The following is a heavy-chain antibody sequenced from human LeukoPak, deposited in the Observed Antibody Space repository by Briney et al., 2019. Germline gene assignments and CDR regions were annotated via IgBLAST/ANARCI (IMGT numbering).Heavy chain of an antibody. CDR2: ITGNSDKI. CDR3: AKDRYCSSTSCPIDY. Sequence: GGSLRLSCVVSGFTFSTSAMSWVRQAPGKGLEWVSGITGNSDKIGYADSVKGRFTISRDSAKKSLYLQMNSLRAEDTALYFCAKDRYCSSTSCPIDYWGQGTLVTVSS. D-gene: IGHD2-2*01. V-gene: IGHV3-9*01. J-gene: IGHJ4*02. CDR1: GFTFSTSA.